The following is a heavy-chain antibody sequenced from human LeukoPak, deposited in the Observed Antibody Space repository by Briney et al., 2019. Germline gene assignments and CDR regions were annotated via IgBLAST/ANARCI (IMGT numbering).Heavy chain of an antibody. J-gene: IGHJ5*01. CDR1: GYTFTSYD. CDR2: MNPNSGNT. Sequence: ASVKVSCKSSGYTFTSYDIHWVRQATGQGLEWMGWMNPNSGNTGYAQKLQGRGTLTRNTSLSPAYMELSSLRYEDTAVYYCARRYYDFWSGYYSNNWFDPCGQGTLVTVSS. CDR3: ARRYYDFWSGYYSNNWFDP. V-gene: IGHV1-8*01. D-gene: IGHD3-3*01.